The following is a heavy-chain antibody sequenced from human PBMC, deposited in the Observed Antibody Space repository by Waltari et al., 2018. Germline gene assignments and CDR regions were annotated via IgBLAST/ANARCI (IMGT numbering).Heavy chain of an antibody. CDR2: ISWDGGST. J-gene: IGHJ4*02. V-gene: IGHV3-43*01. Sequence: EVQLVESGGVVVQPGGSLRLSCAAYGFTFDDSTMHWVRQAPGKGLEWVSLISWDGGSTYYADSVKGRFTISRDNSKNSLYLQMNSLRTEDTAMYYCARDVDGDQYWGQGTLVTVSS. CDR3: ARDVDGDQY. D-gene: IGHD4-17*01. CDR1: GFTFDDST.